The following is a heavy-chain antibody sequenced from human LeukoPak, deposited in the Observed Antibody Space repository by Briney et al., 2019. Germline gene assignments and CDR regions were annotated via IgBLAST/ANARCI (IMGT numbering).Heavy chain of an antibody. Sequence: SVKVSCKASGGIFNDYSISWVRQAPGQGLEWMGRIIPILNVPNYAQKFEGRATITADKSTNTAYMELSSLKSGDTAVYFCARDRPRARYFDYWGQGTLVTVSS. CDR2: IIPILNVP. D-gene: IGHD2-15*01. V-gene: IGHV1-69*04. J-gene: IGHJ4*02. CDR1: GGIFNDYS. CDR3: ARDRPRARYFDY.